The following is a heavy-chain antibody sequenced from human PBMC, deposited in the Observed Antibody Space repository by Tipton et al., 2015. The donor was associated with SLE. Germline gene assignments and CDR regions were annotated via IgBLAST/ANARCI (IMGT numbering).Heavy chain of an antibody. CDR1: GFTSSNAW. J-gene: IGHJ4*02. V-gene: IGHV3-15*01. CDR3: TTDGRYSYALYYFDY. Sequence: GSLRLSCAASGFTSSNAWMSWVRQAPGKGLEWVGRIKSKTDGGTTDYAAPVKGRFTISRDDSKNTLYLQMNSLKTEDTAAYYCTTDGRYSYALYYFDYWGQGTLVTVSS. CDR2: IKSKTDGGTT. D-gene: IGHD5-18*01.